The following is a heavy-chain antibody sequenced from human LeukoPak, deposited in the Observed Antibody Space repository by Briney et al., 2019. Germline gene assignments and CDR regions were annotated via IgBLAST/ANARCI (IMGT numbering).Heavy chain of an antibody. V-gene: IGHV3-33*01. Sequence: GGSLGLSCAASGFTFSSYGMHWVRQAPGKGLEWVAVIWYDGSNKYYADSVKGRFTISRDNSKNTLYLQMNSLRAEDTAVYYCARDRTTVTLGGFDPWGQGTLVTVSS. CDR1: GFTFSSYG. J-gene: IGHJ5*02. CDR3: ARDRTTVTLGGFDP. CDR2: IWYDGSNK. D-gene: IGHD4-17*01.